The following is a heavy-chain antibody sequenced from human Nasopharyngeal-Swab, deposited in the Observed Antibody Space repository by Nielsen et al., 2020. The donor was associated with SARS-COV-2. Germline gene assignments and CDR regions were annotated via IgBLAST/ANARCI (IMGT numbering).Heavy chain of an antibody. CDR1: GFTFSNAW. J-gene: IGHJ4*02. Sequence: GESLKISCAASGFTFSNAWMNWVRQAPGKGLEWVSSISSSSSYIYYADSVKGRFTISRDNAKNSLYLQMNSLRAEDTAVYYCARVEEGDWGQGTLVTASS. V-gene: IGHV3-21*01. CDR3: ARVEEGD. CDR2: ISSSSSYI. D-gene: IGHD3-16*01.